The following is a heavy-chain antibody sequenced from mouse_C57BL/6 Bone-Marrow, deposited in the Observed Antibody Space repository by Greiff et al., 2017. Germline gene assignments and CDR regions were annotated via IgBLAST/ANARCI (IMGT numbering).Heavy chain of an antibody. J-gene: IGHJ3*01. D-gene: IGHD1-1*01. CDR1: GYTFTSYW. Sequence: VQLQQPGAELVMPGASVKLSCKASGYTFTSYWMHWVKQRPGQGLEWIGEIDPSDSYTNYNQKFKGKSTLTVDKSSSPAYMQLSSLTSEDSAVYYCARDSYYYGSILFAYWGQGTLVTVSA. CDR3: ARDSYYYGSILFAY. V-gene: IGHV1-69*01. CDR2: IDPSDSYT.